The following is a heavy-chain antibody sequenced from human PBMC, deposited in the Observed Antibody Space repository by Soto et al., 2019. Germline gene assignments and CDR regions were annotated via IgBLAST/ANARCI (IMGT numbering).Heavy chain of an antibody. CDR1: GGSISSGCYY. CDR3: ARVVEIAAAGKNYFDY. D-gene: IGHD6-13*01. CDR2: IYYSGST. J-gene: IGHJ4*02. V-gene: IGHV4-31*03. Sequence: TLSLPCTVSGGSISSGCYYWSWIRQHPGKGLEWIGYIYYSGSTYYNPYLKSRVTIALDTSKNEFSLKLSSVTAAEPAVYYCARVVEIAAAGKNYFDYWGQGTLGTVS.